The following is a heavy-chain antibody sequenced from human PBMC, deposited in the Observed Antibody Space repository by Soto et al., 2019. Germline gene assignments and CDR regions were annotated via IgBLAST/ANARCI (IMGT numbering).Heavy chain of an antibody. Sequence: PSETLSLTCTVSGGSISSSSYYWGWIRQPPGKGLEWIGSIYYSGSTYYNPSLKSRVTISVDTSKNQFSLKLSSVTAADTAVYYCASSSSGSVPDYWGQGTLVTVSS. D-gene: IGHD6-19*01. CDR1: GGSISSSSYY. V-gene: IGHV4-39*01. J-gene: IGHJ4*02. CDR3: ASSSSGSVPDY. CDR2: IYYSGST.